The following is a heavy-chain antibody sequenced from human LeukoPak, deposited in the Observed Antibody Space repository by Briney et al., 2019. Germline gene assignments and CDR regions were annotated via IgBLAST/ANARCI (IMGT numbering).Heavy chain of an antibody. CDR2: VSGNGINT. CDR1: GFTFSSYA. V-gene: IGHV3-23*01. CDR3: ATFLAYSTPFDY. Sequence: GGSLRLSCAASGFTFSSYAMSWIRQAPGKGLEWISAVSGNGINTFYADSVKGRFTISRDNSKNTLYLQINSLRAEDTALYYCATFLAYSTPFDYWGQGTQVTVAS. J-gene: IGHJ4*02. D-gene: IGHD2/OR15-2a*01.